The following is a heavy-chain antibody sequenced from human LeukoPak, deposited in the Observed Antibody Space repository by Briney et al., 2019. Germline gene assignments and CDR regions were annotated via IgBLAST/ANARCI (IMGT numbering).Heavy chain of an antibody. J-gene: IGHJ4*02. CDR3: ARDGVTSSVDY. CDR1: GFIFDDYA. D-gene: IGHD2-21*02. CDR2: ITWGRDNL. V-gene: IGHV3-9*01. Sequence: GGSLRLSCAVSGFIFDDYAMHWVRQAPGKGLEWVSGITWGRDNLAYAASVKGRFTISRDNRENLLHLQMNSLRPDDSAVYYCARDGVTSSVDYWGQGTLVTVSS.